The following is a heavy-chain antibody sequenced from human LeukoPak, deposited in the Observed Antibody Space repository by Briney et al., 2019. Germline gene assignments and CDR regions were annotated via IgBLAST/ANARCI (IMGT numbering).Heavy chain of an antibody. J-gene: IGHJ4*02. CDR3: AKLSSSWRIDY. V-gene: IGHV3-30*07. D-gene: IGHD6-13*01. CDR1: GFTLSSYA. CDR2: ISYDGSNK. Sequence: GGSLRLSCAASGFTLSSYAMHWVRQAPGKGLEWVAVISYDGSNKYYADSVKGRFTISRDNSKNTLYLQMNSLRAEDTAVYYCAKLSSSWRIDYWGQGTLVTVSS.